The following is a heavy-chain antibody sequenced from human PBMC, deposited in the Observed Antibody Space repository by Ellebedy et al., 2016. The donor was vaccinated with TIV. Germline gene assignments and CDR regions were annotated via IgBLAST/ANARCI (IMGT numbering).Heavy chain of an antibody. D-gene: IGHD6-6*01. CDR2: ISGSGGGM. CDR1: GFDFSQYG. J-gene: IGHJ4*02. V-gene: IGHV3-48*02. Sequence: GESLKISXTVSGFDFSQYGMNWVRQAPGKGLQWVSYISGSGGGMTYADSVKGRFTISRDNAKNSLYPHMNSLRDEDTAVYYCARGGAARPDYWGPGTLVTVSS. CDR3: ARGGAARPDY.